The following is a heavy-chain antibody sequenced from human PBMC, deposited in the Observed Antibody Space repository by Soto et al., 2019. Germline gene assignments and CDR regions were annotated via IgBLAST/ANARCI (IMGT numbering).Heavy chain of an antibody. J-gene: IGHJ4*02. CDR3: ARVWGYYFDY. CDR2: IYYSGST. V-gene: IGHV4-59*01. Sequence: QVQLQESGPGLVKPSETLSLTCTVSGGSISSYYWSWIRQPPGKGLEWIGYIYYSGSTNYNPSLSGRITRSVDTAKNQFSLRLSSVTAADTAVYYCARVWGYYFDYWGQGTLVTVSS. CDR1: GGSISSYY. D-gene: IGHD3-16*01.